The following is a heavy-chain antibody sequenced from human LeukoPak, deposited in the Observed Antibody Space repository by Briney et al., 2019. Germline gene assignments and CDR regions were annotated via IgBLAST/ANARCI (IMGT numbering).Heavy chain of an antibody. Sequence: SETLSPTCTVSGGSISSYYWSWIRQPAGKGLEWIGRIYTSGSTNYNPSLKSRVTISVDKSKNQFSLKLSSVTAADTAVYYCARVHYYYDSSGYYFDAFDIWGQGTMVTVSS. V-gene: IGHV4-4*07. CDR1: GGSISSYY. D-gene: IGHD3-22*01. J-gene: IGHJ3*02. CDR2: IYTSGST. CDR3: ARVHYYYDSSGYYFDAFDI.